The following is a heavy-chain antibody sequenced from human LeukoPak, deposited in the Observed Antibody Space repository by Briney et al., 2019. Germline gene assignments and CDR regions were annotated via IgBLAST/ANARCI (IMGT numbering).Heavy chain of an antibody. V-gene: IGHV4-4*07. CDR2: IYTNGGT. CDR3: ARAYADILTGCFDY. Sequence: KPSETLSLTCTVSGGSMSSYYWSWLRQPAGKRLEWIGRIYTNGGTIYNPSLKSRVSMSIDTSKNQFSLELRSVTAADTALYYCARAYADILTGCFDYWGQGTLVTVSP. D-gene: IGHD3-9*01. CDR1: GGSMSSYY. J-gene: IGHJ4*02.